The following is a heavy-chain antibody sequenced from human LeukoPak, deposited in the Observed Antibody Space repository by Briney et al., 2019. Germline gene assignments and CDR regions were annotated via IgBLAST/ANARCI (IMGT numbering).Heavy chain of an antibody. Sequence: PSETLSLTCTVSGGSISSSSYYWGWIRQPPGKGLEWIGEINHSGSTKYNPSLKSRVTISADTSKNQFSLKVNSVTAADTAVYYCANLVVIPTSMRLEDYWGQGTLVTVSS. CDR2: INHSGST. CDR3: ANLVVIPTSMRLEDY. V-gene: IGHV4-39*07. D-gene: IGHD3-22*01. J-gene: IGHJ4*02. CDR1: GGSISSSSYY.